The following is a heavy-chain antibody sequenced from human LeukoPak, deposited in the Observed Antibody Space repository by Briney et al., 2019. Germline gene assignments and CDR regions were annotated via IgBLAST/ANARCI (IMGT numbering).Heavy chain of an antibody. J-gene: IGHJ6*02. CDR2: ISWDGGST. CDR1: GFTFDDYT. Sequence: GGSLRLSCAASGFTFDDYTMPWVRHAPGKGLEWVSLISWDGGSTYYADSVKGRFTISRDNSKNSLCLQMNSLRTEDTALYYCAKDTHRTTVTTLYYYYYGMDVWGQGTTVTVSS. V-gene: IGHV3-43*01. CDR3: AKDTHRTTVTTLYYYYYGMDV. D-gene: IGHD4-17*01.